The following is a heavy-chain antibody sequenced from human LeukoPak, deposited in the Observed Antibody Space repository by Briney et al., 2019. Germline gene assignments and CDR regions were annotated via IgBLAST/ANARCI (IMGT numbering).Heavy chain of an antibody. CDR3: ARDPGDGYNLDY. CDR1: GGTVISYT. V-gene: IGHV1-69*04. CDR2: IIPILCIA. D-gene: IGHD5-24*01. J-gene: IGHJ4*02. Sequence: SVKVSYKASGGTVISYTISWVRQAPGQGLEWMGRIIPILCIANYAQKFQGRVTITADKSTSTAYMELSSLRSEDTAEYYCARDPGDGYNLDYWGQGTLVTVSS.